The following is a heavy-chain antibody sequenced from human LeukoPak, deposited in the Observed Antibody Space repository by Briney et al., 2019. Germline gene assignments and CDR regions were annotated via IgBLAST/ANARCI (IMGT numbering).Heavy chain of an antibody. CDR3: ARGSGIVVVPAVSHHPYYFDY. D-gene: IGHD2-2*01. CDR2: INHSGST. V-gene: IGHV4-34*01. CDR1: GGSFSGYY. Sequence: SETLSLTCAVYGGSFSGYYWSWIRQPPGKGLEWIGEINHSGSTNYNPSLKSRVTISVDTSKNQFSLKLSSVTAADTAVYYCARGSGIVVVPAVSHHPYYFDYWGQGTLVTVSS. J-gene: IGHJ4*02.